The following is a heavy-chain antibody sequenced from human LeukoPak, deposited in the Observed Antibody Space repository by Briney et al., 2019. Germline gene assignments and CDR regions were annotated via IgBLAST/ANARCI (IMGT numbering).Heavy chain of an antibody. J-gene: IGHJ6*03. CDR3: ARALEAGDDSSGLYYYYYMDV. V-gene: IGHV1-69*06. CDR2: IIPIFGTA. Sequence: ASVKVSCKASGYTFTSYGISWVRQAPGQGLEWMGGIIPIFGTANYAQKFQGRVTITADKSTSTAYMELSSLRSEDTAVYYCARALEAGDDSSGLYYYYYMDVWGKGTTVTVSS. D-gene: IGHD3-22*01. CDR1: GYTFTSYG.